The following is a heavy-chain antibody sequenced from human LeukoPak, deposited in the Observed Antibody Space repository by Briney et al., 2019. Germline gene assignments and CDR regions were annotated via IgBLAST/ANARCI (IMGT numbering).Heavy chain of an antibody. CDR2: ISAYNGNT. D-gene: IGHD6-13*01. V-gene: IGHV1-18*01. CDR3: ARDRSSSWYVPLNYYYYGMDV. J-gene: IGHJ6*02. Sequence: GASVKASCKASGYTFTSYGISWVRQAPGQGLEWMGWISAYNGNTNYAQKLQGRVTMTTDTSTSTAYMELRSLRSDDTAVYYCARDRSSSWYVPLNYYYYGMDVWGQGTTVTVSS. CDR1: GYTFTSYG.